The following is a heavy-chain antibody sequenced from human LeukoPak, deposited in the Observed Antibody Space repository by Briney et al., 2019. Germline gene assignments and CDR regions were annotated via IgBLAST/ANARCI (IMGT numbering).Heavy chain of an antibody. CDR1: GFTFSSYA. Sequence: PGGSLRLSCAASGFTFSSYAMSWVRQVPGKGLEWVSVISGSGDNTYYADSVKGRFTISGDNSKNMLYLQMNSLRAEDTAVYYCAKAPSSSWYAWSDYWGQGTLVTVSS. V-gene: IGHV3-23*01. D-gene: IGHD6-13*01. J-gene: IGHJ4*02. CDR2: ISGSGDNT. CDR3: AKAPSSSWYAWSDY.